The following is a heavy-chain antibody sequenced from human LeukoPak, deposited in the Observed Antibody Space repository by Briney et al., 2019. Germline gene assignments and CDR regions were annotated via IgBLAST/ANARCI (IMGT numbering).Heavy chain of an antibody. Sequence: GGSLRLSCAASGFTFSSYAMSWVRQAPGKGLEWVSAISGSGGSTYYADSVKGRFTISRDNSKNTLYLQMNSLRAEDTAVYYCAKSAGCSGGSCYGYYYYMDVWGKGTTVTVSS. D-gene: IGHD2-15*01. V-gene: IGHV3-23*01. CDR2: ISGSGGST. CDR3: AKSAGCSGGSCYGYYYYMDV. J-gene: IGHJ6*03. CDR1: GFTFSSYA.